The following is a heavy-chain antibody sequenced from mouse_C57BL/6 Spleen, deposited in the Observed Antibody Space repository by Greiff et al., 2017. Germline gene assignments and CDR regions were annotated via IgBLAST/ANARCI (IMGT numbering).Heavy chain of an antibody. V-gene: IGHV5-4*01. D-gene: IGHD1-1*01. CDR1: GFTFSSYA. CDR3: ARGRLRAY. Sequence: EVQVVESGGGLVKPGGSLKLSCAASGFTFSSYAMSWVRQTPEKRLEWVATISDGGSYTYYPDNVKGRFTISRDNAKNNLYLQMSHLESEDTAMYYCARGRLRAYWGQGTLVTVSA. CDR2: ISDGGSYT. J-gene: IGHJ3*01.